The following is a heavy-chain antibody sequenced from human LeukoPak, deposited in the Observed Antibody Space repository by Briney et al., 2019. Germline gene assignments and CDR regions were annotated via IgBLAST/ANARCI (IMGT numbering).Heavy chain of an antibody. CDR3: AREGDAFDI. V-gene: IGHV3-11*04. Sequence: PGGSLRLSCAASGFTFSDSYMNWIRQAPGKGLEWVSYISSSGSAIYYADSVKGRFTISRDNAKNSRYLQMNSLSAEDTAVYYCAREGDAFDIWGQGTMVTVSS. J-gene: IGHJ3*02. CDR2: ISSSGSAI. CDR1: GFTFSDSY.